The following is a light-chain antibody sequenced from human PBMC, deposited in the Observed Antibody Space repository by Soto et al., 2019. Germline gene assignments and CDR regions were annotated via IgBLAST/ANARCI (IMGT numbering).Light chain of an antibody. CDR2: AAS. V-gene: IGKV1-39*01. J-gene: IGKJ1*01. CDR3: HQSYSAPRT. Sequence: DIQMTQSPSSLSASVGDRVTITCRASQSISNFLEWYQQEPGKAPKLLIYAASSLQSGVPSRFSGGGSGTDFTLTINSLQPEDFATYYCHQSYSAPRTFGPGTKVEIK. CDR1: QSISNF.